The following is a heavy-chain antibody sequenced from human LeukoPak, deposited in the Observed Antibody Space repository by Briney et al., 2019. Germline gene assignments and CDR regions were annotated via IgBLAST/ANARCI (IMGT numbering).Heavy chain of an antibody. CDR1: GYTFTGYY. Sequence: ASVKVSCKASGYTFTGYYMHWVRQAPGQGLEWMGWINPNSGGTNYAQKFQGRVTMTRDTSISTAYMELSRLRSDDTAVYYCARAYYYDSSGQHWYFDLWGRGTLVTVSS. D-gene: IGHD3-22*01. CDR2: INPNSGGT. CDR3: ARAYYYDSSGQHWYFDL. V-gene: IGHV1-2*02. J-gene: IGHJ2*01.